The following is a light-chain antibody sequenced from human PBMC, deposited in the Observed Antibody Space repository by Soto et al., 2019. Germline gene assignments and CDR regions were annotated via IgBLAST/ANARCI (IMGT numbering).Light chain of an antibody. CDR1: PSVSTY. J-gene: IGKJ1*01. CDR2: SAF. Sequence: DIQMTQSPSSLSASVGDTVTINCRASPSVSTYLNWYQQKPGKAPKILIYSAFSLHSGVPSRFSGSGSGTDCTLTISSLQPEDFATYYCQQSYSTPWTFGQGTKVDI. CDR3: QQSYSTPWT. V-gene: IGKV1-39*01.